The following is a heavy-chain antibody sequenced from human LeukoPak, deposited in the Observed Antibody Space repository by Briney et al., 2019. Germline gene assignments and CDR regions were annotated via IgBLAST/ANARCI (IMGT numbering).Heavy chain of an antibody. CDR2: ISGSGGST. CDR1: GFTFSSYG. V-gene: IGHV3-23*01. Sequence: GGSLRLSCAASGFTFSSYGMSWVRQAPGKGLEWVSAISGSGGSTYYADSVKGRFTISRDNSKNTLYLQMNSLRAEDTAVYYCAKIEPPGIAAAGPYDCWGQGTLVTVSS. J-gene: IGHJ4*02. D-gene: IGHD6-13*01. CDR3: AKIEPPGIAAAGPYDC.